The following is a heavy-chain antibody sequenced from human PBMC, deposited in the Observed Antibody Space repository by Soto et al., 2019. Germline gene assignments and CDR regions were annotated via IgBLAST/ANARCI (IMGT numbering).Heavy chain of an antibody. J-gene: IGHJ6*02. D-gene: IGHD3-3*01. Sequence: GGSLRLSCAASGFTFSDFYMSWIRQAPGKGLEWISYISSGGSNKYYADSMKGRFTMSRDNSKRTLYLQMSSLRVEDTAVYYCTKRRNVLRFLEWSSGMEVWGQGTTVTVSS. CDR1: GFTFSDFY. V-gene: IGHV3-11*04. CDR2: ISSGGSNK. CDR3: TKRRNVLRFLEWSSGMEV.